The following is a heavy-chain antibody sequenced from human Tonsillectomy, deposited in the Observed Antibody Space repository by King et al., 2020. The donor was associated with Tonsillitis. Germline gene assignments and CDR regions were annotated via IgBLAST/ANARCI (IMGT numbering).Heavy chain of an antibody. CDR1: GFTFSSYG. Sequence: VQLVESGGGVVQPGRSLRLSCAASGFTFSSYGMHWVRQAPGKGLEWVAVISYDGSNKYYADSVKGRFPISRDNSKNTLYLQMNSLRAEDTAVYYCAKARDGYNSGGFADYWGQGTLVTVSS. CDR3: AKARDGYNSGGFADY. V-gene: IGHV3-30*18. CDR2: ISYDGSNK. D-gene: IGHD5-24*01. J-gene: IGHJ4*02.